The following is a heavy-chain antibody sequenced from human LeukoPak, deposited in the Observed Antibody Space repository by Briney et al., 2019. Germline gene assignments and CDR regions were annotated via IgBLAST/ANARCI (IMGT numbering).Heavy chain of an antibody. Sequence: PGGSLRLSCAASGFTFSSYSMNWVRQAPGKGLEWVSSISSSSSYIYYADSVKGRFTISRDNAKNSLYLQMNSLRAEDTAVYYCARRSSGWRIYYFDYWGQGTLVTVSS. CDR1: GFTFSSYS. J-gene: IGHJ4*02. CDR2: ISSSSSYI. D-gene: IGHD6-19*01. V-gene: IGHV3-21*01. CDR3: ARRSSGWRIYYFDY.